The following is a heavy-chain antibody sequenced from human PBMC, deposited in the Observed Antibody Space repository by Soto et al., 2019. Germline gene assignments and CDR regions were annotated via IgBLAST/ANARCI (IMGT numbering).Heavy chain of an antibody. CDR2: FSGGGST. CDR3: AKALYSGSYHAFDY. CDR1: GFTFSSYA. D-gene: IGHD1-26*01. Sequence: GGSLRLSCAASGFTFSSYAMTWVRQAPGKGLEWVSGFSGGGSTYYADSVKGRFTISRDNSKNTVYLQMNSLRAEDTAVYYCAKALYSGSYHAFDYWGQGTLVTVSS. J-gene: IGHJ4*02. V-gene: IGHV3-23*01.